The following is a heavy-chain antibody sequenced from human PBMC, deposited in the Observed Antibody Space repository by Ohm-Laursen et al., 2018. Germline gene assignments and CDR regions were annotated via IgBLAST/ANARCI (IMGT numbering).Heavy chain of an antibody. CDR1: GFIFSSYA. J-gene: IGHJ6*02. V-gene: IGHV3-23*01. Sequence: SLRLSCTASGFIFSSYAMSWVRQAPGKGLEWVSAITVNGDNTFYADSVKGRFTISRDNSKNTLYLQMNSLRAEDTAVYYCARDLGYCTNGVCPHYYYGMDVWGQGTTVTVSS. CDR3: ARDLGYCTNGVCPHYYYGMDV. CDR2: ITVNGDNT. D-gene: IGHD2-8*01.